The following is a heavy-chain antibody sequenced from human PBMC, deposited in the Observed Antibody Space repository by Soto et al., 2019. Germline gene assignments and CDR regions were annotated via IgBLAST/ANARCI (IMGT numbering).Heavy chain of an antibody. CDR2: IVVGSGNT. CDR1: GFTFTSSA. D-gene: IGHD3-22*01. J-gene: IGHJ3*02. CDR3: AANPSHTYYYDSSGYPMAFDI. Sequence: SVKVSCKASGFTFTSSAVQWVRQARGQRLEWIGWIVVGSGNTNYAQKFQERVTITRDMSTSTAYMELSSLRSEDTAVYYCAANPSHTYYYDSSGYPMAFDIWRQRTMVTVSS. V-gene: IGHV1-58*01.